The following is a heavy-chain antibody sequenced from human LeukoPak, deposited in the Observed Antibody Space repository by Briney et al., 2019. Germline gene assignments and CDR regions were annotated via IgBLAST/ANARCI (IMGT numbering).Heavy chain of an antibody. J-gene: IGHJ4*02. CDR1: GYTFTGYY. Sequence: ASVKVSCKASGYTFTGYYMHWVRQAPGQGLEWMGWISAYNGNTNYAQKLQGRVTMTTDTSTSTAYMELRSLRSDDTAVYYCARGLYYDFWSGYPDYWGQGTLVTVSS. CDR3: ARGLYYDFWSGYPDY. D-gene: IGHD3-3*01. V-gene: IGHV1-18*04. CDR2: ISAYNGNT.